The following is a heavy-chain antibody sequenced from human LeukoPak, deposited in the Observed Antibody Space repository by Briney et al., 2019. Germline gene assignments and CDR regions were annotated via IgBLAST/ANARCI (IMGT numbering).Heavy chain of an antibody. CDR1: GFTFSSYS. D-gene: IGHD2-15*01. J-gene: IGHJ6*03. Sequence: GGSLRLSCAASGFTFSSYSMNWVRQAPGKGLEWVSSISSSSSYIYYADSVKGRFTISRDNAKNSLYLQMNSLRAEDTAVYYCARAPGSPGPYYYYMDVWGKGTTVTVSS. CDR2: ISSSSSYI. CDR3: ARAPGSPGPYYYYMDV. V-gene: IGHV3-21*01.